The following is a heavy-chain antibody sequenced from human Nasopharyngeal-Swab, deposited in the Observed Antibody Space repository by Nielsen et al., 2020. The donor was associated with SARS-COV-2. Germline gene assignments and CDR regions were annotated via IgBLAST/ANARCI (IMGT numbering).Heavy chain of an antibody. D-gene: IGHD3-10*01. CDR2: ISDCGGIT. CDR3: AKKSFGWFGDLLPAFDI. V-gene: IGHV3-23*01. Sequence: ERPTPGKGPEWDSAISDCGGITYHADPVKGRFTIPRDNPKNTLYLQMKCLRAEDTAVYFCAKKSFGWFGDLLPAFDIWGQGTMVTVSS. J-gene: IGHJ3*02.